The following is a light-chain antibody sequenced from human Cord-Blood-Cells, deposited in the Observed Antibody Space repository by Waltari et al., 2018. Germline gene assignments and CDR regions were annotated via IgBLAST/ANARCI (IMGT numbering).Light chain of an antibody. CDR3: AAWDDSLSGHVV. CDR2: RNN. J-gene: IGLJ2*01. V-gene: IGLV1-47*01. CDR1: SSTIGSNY. Sequence: QSVLTQPPSASGTPGQRVTISCSASSSTIGSNYVYWYQQLPGTAPKLLIYRNNQRPSGVPDRFSGSKSGTSASLAISGLRSEDEADYYCAAWDDSLSGHVVFGGGTKLTVL.